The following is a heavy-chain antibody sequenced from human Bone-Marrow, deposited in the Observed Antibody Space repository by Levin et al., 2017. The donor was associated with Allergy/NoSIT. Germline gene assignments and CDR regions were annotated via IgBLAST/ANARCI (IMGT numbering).Heavy chain of an antibody. CDR1: GFTFDSQA. Sequence: GGSLRLSCAASGFTFDSQAMHWVRQAPGKGLEYVSAISSNGGSTYYANSVKGRFTISRDNSKNTLFLQMGSLRAEDMAVYYCARTDFGLGDYLDSWGQGTLVTVSS. CDR3: ARTDFGLGDYLDS. J-gene: IGHJ4*02. V-gene: IGHV3-64*01. CDR2: ISSNGGST. D-gene: IGHD3/OR15-3a*01.